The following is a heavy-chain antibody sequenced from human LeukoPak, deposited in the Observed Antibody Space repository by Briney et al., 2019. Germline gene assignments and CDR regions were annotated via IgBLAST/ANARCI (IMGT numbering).Heavy chain of an antibody. Sequence: GGSLRLSCAASGFTFSNAWMSWVRQAPGKGLEWVSAISGSGGSTYYADSVKGRFTISRDNSKNTLYLQMNSLRAEDTAVYYCAKALQWLGNFDYWGQGTLVTVSS. D-gene: IGHD6-19*01. CDR2: ISGSGGST. J-gene: IGHJ4*02. CDR3: AKALQWLGNFDY. CDR1: GFTFSNAW. V-gene: IGHV3-23*01.